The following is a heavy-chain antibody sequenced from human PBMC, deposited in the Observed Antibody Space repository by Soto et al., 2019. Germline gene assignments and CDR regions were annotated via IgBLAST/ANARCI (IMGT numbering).Heavy chain of an antibody. D-gene: IGHD1-26*01. CDR3: ARVMVGDHSFDT. V-gene: IGHV4-59*01. Sequence: PSETLSLTCNVSGGSIFNYYWSWIRQPPGKGLEWIGNIYYTGSTNSSPSLRSRVTISVDTSKNQFSLKMTSVTAADAALYYCARVMVGDHSFDTWGHGTPVTVSS. CDR2: IYYTGST. J-gene: IGHJ4*01. CDR1: GGSIFNYY.